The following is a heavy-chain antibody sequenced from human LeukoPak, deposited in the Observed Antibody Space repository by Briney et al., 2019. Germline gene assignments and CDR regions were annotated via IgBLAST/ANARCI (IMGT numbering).Heavy chain of an antibody. V-gene: IGHV5-51*01. CDR3: ARVDSGSYLRAFDI. CDR1: GYSFTSYW. J-gene: IGHJ3*02. CDR2: IYPGDSDT. Sequence: GESLKISCKGSGYSFTSYWIGWVRQVPGKGLEWMGIIYPGDSDTRYSPSFQGQVTISADKSISTASLQWSSLKASDTAIYYCARVDSGSYLRAFDIWGQGTMVTVSS. D-gene: IGHD1-26*01.